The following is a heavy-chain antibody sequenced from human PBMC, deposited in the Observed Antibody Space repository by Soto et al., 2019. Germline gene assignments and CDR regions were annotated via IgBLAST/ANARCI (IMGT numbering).Heavy chain of an antibody. CDR2: TYYRSKWYN. V-gene: IGHV6-1*01. Sequence: PSQTLSLTCVISGDSVSSNSAAWNWIRQSPSRGLEWLGRTYYRSKWYNDYAVSVKSRITINPDTSKNQFSLQLNPVTPEDTAVYYCARDQEDSSSWYRYYYYGMDVWGQGTTVTVSS. CDR1: GDSVSSNSAA. CDR3: ARDQEDSSSWYRYYYYGMDV. J-gene: IGHJ6*02. D-gene: IGHD6-13*01.